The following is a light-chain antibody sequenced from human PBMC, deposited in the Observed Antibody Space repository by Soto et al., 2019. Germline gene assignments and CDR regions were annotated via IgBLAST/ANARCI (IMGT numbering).Light chain of an antibody. CDR3: QQYGSSPFT. CDR1: QTVRSNF. CDR2: GAS. Sequence: EIVLTQSPGTLSLSPGERAPLSCRASQTVRSNFLAWYQQKPGQAPRLLIYGASSRATGIPDRFSGSGSGTDFTLTISRLGPEDFAVYYCQQYGSSPFTFGPGTKVDIK. J-gene: IGKJ3*01. V-gene: IGKV3-20*01.